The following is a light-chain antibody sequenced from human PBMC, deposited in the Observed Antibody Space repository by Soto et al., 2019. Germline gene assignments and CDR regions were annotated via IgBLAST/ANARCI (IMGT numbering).Light chain of an antibody. Sequence: DIQITQSPSSLSASVGDRVTITCRASQGISNYLAWYQQKPGKVPKLLIYAASTLQSGVPSRFSGSGSGTDFTLTISRLEPEDFALYYCQQYGISPPWTFGQGTKVEIK. V-gene: IGKV1-27*01. CDR3: QQYGISPPWT. J-gene: IGKJ1*01. CDR2: AAS. CDR1: QGISNY.